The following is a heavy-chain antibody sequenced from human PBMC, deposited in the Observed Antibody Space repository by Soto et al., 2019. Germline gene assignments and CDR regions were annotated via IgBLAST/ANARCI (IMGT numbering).Heavy chain of an antibody. D-gene: IGHD2-21*01. CDR2: ISRDGSTM. Sequence: VQLVESGGGVVQPGRSLRHSCAASGVTLGNFGMHWVRQAPGKGLEWVAVISRDGSTMFYADSVKGRFTISRDSSRNTLYLQMNSLRAEDTAVYHCVGEVASGYWGQGTLVTVSS. V-gene: IGHV3-30*03. CDR1: GVTLGNFG. J-gene: IGHJ4*02. CDR3: VGEVASGY.